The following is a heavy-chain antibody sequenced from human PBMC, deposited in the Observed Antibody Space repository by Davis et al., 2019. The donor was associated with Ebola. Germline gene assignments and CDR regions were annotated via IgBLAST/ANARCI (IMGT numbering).Heavy chain of an antibody. CDR1: GGSISSYY. V-gene: IGHV4-59*01. J-gene: IGHJ4*02. CDR3: ARGDSGYDSGFDY. D-gene: IGHD5-12*01. Sequence: PSETLSLTCTVSGGSISSYYWSWIRQPPGKGLEWIGYIYYSGSTNYNPSLKSRVTISVDTSKNQFSLKLSSVTAADTAVYYCARGDSGYDSGFDYWGQGTLVTVSS. CDR2: IYYSGST.